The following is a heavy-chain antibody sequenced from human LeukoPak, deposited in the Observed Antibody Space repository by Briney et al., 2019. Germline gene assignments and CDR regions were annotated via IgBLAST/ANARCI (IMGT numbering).Heavy chain of an antibody. V-gene: IGHV3-23*01. CDR1: GFTFSSYA. D-gene: IGHD6-13*01. J-gene: IGHJ5*02. CDR3: AKAPRTYSNSWENWFDP. Sequence: GGSLRLSCAASGFTFSSYAMSWVRQAPGKGLEWVSAISGSGGSTYYADSVKGRFTISRDNSKNTLYLQMNSLRAEDTAVYYCAKAPRTYSNSWENWFDPWGQGTLVTVSS. CDR2: ISGSGGST.